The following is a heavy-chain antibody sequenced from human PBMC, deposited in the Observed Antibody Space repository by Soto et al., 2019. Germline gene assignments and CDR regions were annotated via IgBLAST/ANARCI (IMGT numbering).Heavy chain of an antibody. J-gene: IGHJ6*02. Sequence: QVQLQQWGAGLLKPSETLSLTCAVSGGSLSDYYWPWIRQSPGKGLEWIGEIHPSGSTYYNPSLRSRVTISVDSSKNQFSLKLTSLAAADTAIYYGAGGRDEYKLGNVCGHGTTVTVSS. CDR1: GGSLSDYY. V-gene: IGHV4-34*01. D-gene: IGHD1-1*01. CDR3: AGGRDEYKLGNV. CDR2: IHPSGST.